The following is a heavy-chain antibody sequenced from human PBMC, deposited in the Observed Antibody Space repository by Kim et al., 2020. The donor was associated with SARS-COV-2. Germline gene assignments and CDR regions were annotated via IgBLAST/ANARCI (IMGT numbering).Heavy chain of an antibody. J-gene: IGHJ2*01. CDR1: GYSFTSYW. CDR3: ARPNSSGWSQGYFDL. CDR2: IDPSDSYT. D-gene: IGHD6-19*01. V-gene: IGHV5-10-1*01. Sequence: GESLKISCKGSGYSFTSYWISWVRQMPGKGLEWMGRIDPSDSYTNYSPSFQGHVTISADKSISTAYLQWSSLKASDTAMYYCARPNSSGWSQGYFDLWGRGTLVSVSS.